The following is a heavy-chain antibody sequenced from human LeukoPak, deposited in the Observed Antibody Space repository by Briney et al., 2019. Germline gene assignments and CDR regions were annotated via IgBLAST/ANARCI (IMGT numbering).Heavy chain of an antibody. CDR3: AIYDSSGAYFQH. CDR1: GGSISGYY. Sequence: SETLSLTCTVSGGSISGYYWSWIRQPPGKGLEWIGYVYYSGSTNYNPSLKSRVTMSVDTSKNQFSLKLTSVTAADTAVYFCAIYDSSGAYFQHWGQGTLVTVSS. CDR2: VYYSGST. V-gene: IGHV4-59*12. D-gene: IGHD3-22*01. J-gene: IGHJ1*01.